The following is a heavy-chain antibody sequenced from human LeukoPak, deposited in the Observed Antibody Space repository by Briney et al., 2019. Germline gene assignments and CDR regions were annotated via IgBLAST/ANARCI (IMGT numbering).Heavy chain of an antibody. D-gene: IGHD2-15*01. CDR2: TYYRSKWYN. V-gene: IGHV6-1*01. J-gene: IGHJ6*02. CDR1: GDSVSSNSAA. CDR3: AREYCGGGSCSPYYYYGMDV. Sequence: SQTLSLTCAISGDSVSSNSAAWNWIRQSPSRGLEWLGRTYYRSKWYNDYAVSVKSRITINPDTSKNQFSLQLNSVTPEDTAVYYCAREYCGGGSCSPYYYYGMDVWGQGTTVTVSS.